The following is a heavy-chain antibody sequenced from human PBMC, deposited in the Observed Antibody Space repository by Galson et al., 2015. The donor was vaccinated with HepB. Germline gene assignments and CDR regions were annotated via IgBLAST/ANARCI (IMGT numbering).Heavy chain of an antibody. J-gene: IGHJ3*02. V-gene: IGHV3-11*06. CDR1: GFTFSDYY. Sequence: SLRLSCAASGFTFSDYYMSWIRQAPGKGLEWVSYISSSSSYTNYADSVKGRFTISRDNAKNSLYLQMNSLRAEDTAVYYCARDFPYYYDSSGLYAFDIWGQGTMVTVSS. CDR2: ISSSSSYT. D-gene: IGHD3-22*01. CDR3: ARDFPYYYDSSGLYAFDI.